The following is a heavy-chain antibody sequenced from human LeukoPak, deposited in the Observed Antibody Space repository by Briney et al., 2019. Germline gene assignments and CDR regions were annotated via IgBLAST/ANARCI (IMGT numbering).Heavy chain of an antibody. CDR3: AREGSGSYYDVFYLDY. V-gene: IGHV1-69*13. Sequence: SVKVSCKASGGTFGSYAITWVRQAPGQGLELMGGIIPISGTANYAQKFQGRGTITADEFTSTAHMELSSLRSEDTAVYYCAREGSGSYYDVFYLDYWGQGTLVTVSS. CDR2: IIPISGTA. D-gene: IGHD1-26*01. J-gene: IGHJ4*02. CDR1: GGTFGSYA.